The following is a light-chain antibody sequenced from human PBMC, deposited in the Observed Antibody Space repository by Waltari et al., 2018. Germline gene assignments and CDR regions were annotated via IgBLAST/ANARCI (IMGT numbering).Light chain of an antibody. Sequence: QSALTQPASVSGSPGQSITISCSGTASDVGAYDFVSGYQQHPGKAPHLILYEVSNRPSGIYNCVSSYKSGNTAALTISGLQAEDDADYYCSSYTTSSAPGVFGTGTRVTVL. J-gene: IGLJ1*01. CDR2: EVS. CDR3: SSYTTSSAPGV. CDR1: ASDVGAYDF. V-gene: IGLV2-14*01.